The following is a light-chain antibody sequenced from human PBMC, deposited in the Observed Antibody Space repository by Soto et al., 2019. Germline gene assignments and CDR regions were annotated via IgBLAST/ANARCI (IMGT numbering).Light chain of an antibody. CDR1: SSNIGNNY. V-gene: IGLV1-51*01. J-gene: IGLJ3*02. CDR2: DNN. CDR3: QSYDSSLSVLWV. Sequence: QSVLTQPPSVSAAPGQKVTISCSGSSSNIGNNYVSWYQQLPGTAPKLLIYDNNKRPSGVPDRFSGSKSGTSASLAITGLQAEDEADYYCQSYDSSLSVLWVFGGGTKVTVL.